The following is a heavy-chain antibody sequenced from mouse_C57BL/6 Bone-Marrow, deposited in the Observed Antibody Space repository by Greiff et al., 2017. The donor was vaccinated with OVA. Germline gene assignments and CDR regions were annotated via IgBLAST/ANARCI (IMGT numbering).Heavy chain of an antibody. V-gene: IGHV5-9*01. D-gene: IGHD3-2*02. CDR1: GFTFSSYT. J-gene: IGHJ2*01. Sequence: EVQLVESGGGLVKPGGSLKLSCAASGFTFSSYTMSWVRQTPEKRLEWVATISGGGGNTYYPDSVKGRFTISRDNAKNTLYLQMSSLRSEDTALYYCARHDSSGYGVWGQGTTLTVSS. CDR2: ISGGGGNT. CDR3: ARHDSSGYGV.